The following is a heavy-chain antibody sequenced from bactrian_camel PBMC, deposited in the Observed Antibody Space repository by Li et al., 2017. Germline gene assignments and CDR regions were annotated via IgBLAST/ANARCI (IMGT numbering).Heavy chain of an antibody. J-gene: IGHJ4*01. Sequence: VQLVESGGGSVQAGGSLRLSCRAPGYTWGGFCMGWFRQAPGKEREGVAAFDRGSKPYYANSVRGRFTISRDNAKNTLYLQMNSLQVEDTAVYYCVRESHDGGSWSAQHLNSDYWGQGTQVTVS. D-gene: IGHD6*01. V-gene: IGHV3S55*01. CDR2: FDRGSKP. CDR1: GYTWGGFC. CDR3: VRESHDGGSWSAQHLNSDY.